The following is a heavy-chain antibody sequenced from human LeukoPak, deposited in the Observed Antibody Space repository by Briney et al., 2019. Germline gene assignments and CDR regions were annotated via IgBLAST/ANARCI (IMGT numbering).Heavy chain of an antibody. CDR3: ARTARVFDS. CDR1: GGSISSHY. D-gene: IGHD3-10*01. J-gene: IGHJ4*02. Sequence: SETLSLTCTVSGGSISSHYWSWIRQAPGEGLECIGYIYISGATNYNPSLRSRVTLSLDPSRNQFSLRLTSVTAADTAVYYCARTARVFDSWGPGILVTVSS. CDR2: IYISGAT. V-gene: IGHV4-4*09.